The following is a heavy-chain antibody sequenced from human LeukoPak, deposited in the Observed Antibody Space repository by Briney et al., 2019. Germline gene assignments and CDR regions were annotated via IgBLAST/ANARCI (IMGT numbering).Heavy chain of an antibody. CDR2: ISAYNGNT. V-gene: IGHV1-18*01. D-gene: IGHD6-19*01. CDR1: GYTFTSYG. CDR3: ARDLRGVSRYSSGSNWFDP. J-gene: IGHJ5*02. Sequence: ASVKVSCKASGYTFTSYGISWVRQAPGQGLEWMGWISAYNGNTNYAQKLQGRVTMTTDTSTSTAYMELRSLRSDDTAVYYCARDLRGVSRYSSGSNWFDPWGQGTLGTVSS.